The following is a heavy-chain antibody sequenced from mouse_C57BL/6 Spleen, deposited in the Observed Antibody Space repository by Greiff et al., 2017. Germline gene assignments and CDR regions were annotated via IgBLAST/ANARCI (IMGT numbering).Heavy chain of an antibody. CDR2: IDPSDSYT. V-gene: IGHV1-69*01. Sequence: QVQLQQSGAELVMPGASVKLSCKASGYTFTSYWMHWVKQRPGQGLEWIGEIDPSDSYTNYNQKFKGKSTLTVDKSSSTAYMQLSSLTSEDSAVYYCARGGSTVVATYYAMDYWGQGTSVTVSS. CDR1: GYTFTSYW. CDR3: ARGGSTVVATYYAMDY. D-gene: IGHD1-1*01. J-gene: IGHJ4*01.